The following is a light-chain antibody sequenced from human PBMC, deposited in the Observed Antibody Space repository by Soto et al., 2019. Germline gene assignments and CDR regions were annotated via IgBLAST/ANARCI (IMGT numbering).Light chain of an antibody. J-gene: IGKJ3*01. CDR2: GAS. Sequence: EIVMTQSPATLSVSPGERATLSCRASQSVSSNLAWYQLKPGQAPRLLIYGASARATGIPARFSGSGSGTEFTLTISSLQSEDFAVYFCQHYNNWPLTFGPGTRWIS. CDR3: QHYNNWPLT. CDR1: QSVSSN. V-gene: IGKV3-15*01.